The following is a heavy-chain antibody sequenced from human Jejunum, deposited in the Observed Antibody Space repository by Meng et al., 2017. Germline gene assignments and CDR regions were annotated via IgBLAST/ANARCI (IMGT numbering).Heavy chain of an antibody. D-gene: IGHD7-27*01. J-gene: IGHJ4*02. V-gene: IGHV3-74*01. CDR1: GFTPSTFW. CDR2: INSDGSDI. Sequence: EAQLVGAGGGLVSPWGSLGLSCAASGFTPSTFWIHWVRQTPEKGLVWVSRINSDGSDISYADSVKGRFTISRDNAKNTLYLQMNNLRAEDTAVYYCARASQTGDLPGIWGQGTLVTVSS. CDR3: ARASQTGDLPGI.